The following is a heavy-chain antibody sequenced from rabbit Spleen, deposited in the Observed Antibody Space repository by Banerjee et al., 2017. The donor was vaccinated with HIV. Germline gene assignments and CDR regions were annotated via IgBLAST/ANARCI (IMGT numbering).Heavy chain of an antibody. V-gene: IGHV1S40*01. CDR2: INSETGNT. CDR3: VRGASSSGYYSL. J-gene: IGHJ4*01. D-gene: IGHD1-1*01. CDR1: GFSFIAGYY. Sequence: QSLEESGGDLVKPGASLTLNCTASGFSFIAGYYMCWVRQAPGKGLEWIACINSETGNTVYATWAKGPFTISSQNAQNTLYLQLNSLTAADTATYFCVRGASSSGYYSLWGQGTLVTVS.